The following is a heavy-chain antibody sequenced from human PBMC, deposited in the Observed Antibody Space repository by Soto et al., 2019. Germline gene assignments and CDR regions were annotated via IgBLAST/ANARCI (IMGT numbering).Heavy chain of an antibody. J-gene: IGHJ6*02. CDR1: GYTFTNYG. CDR2: ISAYNGKI. CDR3: ARETIPQMYYYGTDV. Sequence: QVQLVQSGAEVREPGASVKVSCKASGYTFTNYGISWVRQAPGQGLEWIGWISAYNGKIDSAQKVQGRITMTTDTSTSTAFMELRSLRSDDTAVYYCARETIPQMYYYGTDVWGQGTTVIVSS. V-gene: IGHV1-18*01. D-gene: IGHD3-16*01.